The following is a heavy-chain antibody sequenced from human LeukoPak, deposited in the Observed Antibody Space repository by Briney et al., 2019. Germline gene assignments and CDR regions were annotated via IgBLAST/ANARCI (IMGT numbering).Heavy chain of an antibody. CDR3: ARVPKIVVPAAILYYYYYMDV. CDR1: GGSFSGYY. Sequence: PSETLSLTCAVYGGSFSGYYWSWIRQPPGKGLEWIGEINHSGSTNYNPSLKSRVTISVDTSKNQFSLKLSSVTAADTAVYYCARVPKIVVPAAILYYYYYMDVWGKGTTVTVSS. V-gene: IGHV4-34*01. CDR2: INHSGST. J-gene: IGHJ6*03. D-gene: IGHD2-2*01.